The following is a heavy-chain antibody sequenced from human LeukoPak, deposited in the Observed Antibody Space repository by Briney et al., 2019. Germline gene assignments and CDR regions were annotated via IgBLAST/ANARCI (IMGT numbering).Heavy chain of an antibody. V-gene: IGHV4-38-2*02. D-gene: IGHD2-15*01. Sequence: SETLSLTCTVSGYSISSGYYWGWIRQPPGKGLEWIGSIYHSGSTYNNPSLKSRVTISVDTSKNQFSLKLSSVTAADTAVYYCARGYPVVGGYFDYWGQGTLVTVSS. CDR3: ARGYPVVGGYFDY. CDR2: IYHSGST. J-gene: IGHJ4*02. CDR1: GYSISSGYY.